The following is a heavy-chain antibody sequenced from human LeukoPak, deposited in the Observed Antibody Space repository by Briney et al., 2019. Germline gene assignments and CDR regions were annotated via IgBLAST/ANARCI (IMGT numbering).Heavy chain of an antibody. V-gene: IGHV1-8*03. CDR1: GYTFTSYD. D-gene: IGHD3-3*01. CDR3: ARVGAFFWSGEFDP. Sequence: GASVKVSCKASGYTFTSYDINWVRQATGQGLEWMGWMNPNSGNTGYAQKFQGRVTITRNTSISTAYMELSSLRSEDTAVYYCARVGAFFWSGEFDPWGQGTLVTVSS. J-gene: IGHJ5*02. CDR2: MNPNSGNT.